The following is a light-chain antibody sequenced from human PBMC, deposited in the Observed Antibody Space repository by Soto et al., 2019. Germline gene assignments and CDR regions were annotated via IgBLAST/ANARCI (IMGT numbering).Light chain of an antibody. CDR2: AAS. CDR3: QQIYSPPIT. J-gene: IGKJ5*01. Sequence: DTQMTQSPSSLSASVGDRVTITCRASQSINSYLNWYKHKPGEAPKLLISAASSLQSGVPSRFSGSGSGTDFTLTISSLQPEDFATYYCQQIYSPPITFGQGTRLEIK. CDR1: QSINSY. V-gene: IGKV1-39*01.